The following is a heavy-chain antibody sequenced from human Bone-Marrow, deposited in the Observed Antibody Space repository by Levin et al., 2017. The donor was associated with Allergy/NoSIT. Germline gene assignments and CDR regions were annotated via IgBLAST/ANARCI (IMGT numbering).Heavy chain of an antibody. V-gene: IGHV3-21*01. Sequence: PGGSLRLSCAASGFTFSSYSMNWVRQAPGKGLEWVSSISSSSSYIYYADSVKGRFTISRDNAKNSLYLQMNSLRAEDTAVYYCARDKADDYSNYYYYGMDVWGQGTTVTVSS. J-gene: IGHJ6*02. CDR1: GFTFSSYS. D-gene: IGHD4-11*01. CDR3: ARDKADDYSNYYYYGMDV. CDR2: ISSSSSYI.